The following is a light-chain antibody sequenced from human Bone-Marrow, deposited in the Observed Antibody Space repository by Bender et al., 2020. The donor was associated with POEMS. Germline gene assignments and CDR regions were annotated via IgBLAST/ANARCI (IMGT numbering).Light chain of an antibody. Sequence: QSALTQPASVSGSPGQSITISCTGTSSDIGGSNYVSWYQQHPGQAPKLMIYDVLYRPSGLSNRFSGSKSGTTASLTISGLQAEDEADYYCGSYAGSTAFYVFGTGTKVTVL. V-gene: IGLV2-14*01. CDR1: SSDIGGSNY. CDR3: GSYAGSTAFYV. CDR2: DVL. J-gene: IGLJ1*01.